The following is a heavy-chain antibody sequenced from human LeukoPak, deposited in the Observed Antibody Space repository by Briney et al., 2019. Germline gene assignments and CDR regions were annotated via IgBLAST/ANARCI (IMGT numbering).Heavy chain of an antibody. Sequence: GGSLRLSCAASGFTFSSYWMSWVRQAPGKGLEWVANIKQDGSEKYYVDSVKGRFTISRANAKSSLYLQMNSLRAADTAVYYCASQNDYGGNCFFEYWGQGTLVTVSS. J-gene: IGHJ4*02. V-gene: IGHV3-7*01. D-gene: IGHD4-23*01. CDR1: GFTFSSYW. CDR3: ASQNDYGGNCFFEY. CDR2: IKQDGSEK.